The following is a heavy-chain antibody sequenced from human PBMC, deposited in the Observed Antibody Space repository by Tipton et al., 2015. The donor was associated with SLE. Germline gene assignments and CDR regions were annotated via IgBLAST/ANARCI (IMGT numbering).Heavy chain of an antibody. J-gene: IGHJ3*02. D-gene: IGHD4-17*01. Sequence: QSGAEVKKPGASVRVSCKASGYTFTSYGISWVRQAPGQGLEWMGWISAYNGNTNYAQKLQGRVTMTTDTSTSTAYMELRSLRSDDTAVYYCARDRDDYGDSGAFDIWGQGTMVTVSS. CDR3: ARDRDDYGDSGAFDI. V-gene: IGHV1-18*01. CDR2: ISAYNGNT. CDR1: GYTFTSYG.